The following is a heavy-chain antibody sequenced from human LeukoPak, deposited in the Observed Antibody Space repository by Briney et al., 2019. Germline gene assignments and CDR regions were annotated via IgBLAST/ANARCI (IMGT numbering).Heavy chain of an antibody. V-gene: IGHV4-34*01. CDR1: GESFSGYY. CDR3: ARADSMIRGVLDY. CDR2: INHIGVT. J-gene: IGHJ4*02. D-gene: IGHD3-10*01. Sequence: PSETLSLTCAVYGESFSGYYWSWIRQPPGKGLEWIGEINHIGVTNYNPSLKSRVTISIDTSKNQFSLKLSSVAAADTAVYYCARADSMIRGVLDYWGQGTLVTASS.